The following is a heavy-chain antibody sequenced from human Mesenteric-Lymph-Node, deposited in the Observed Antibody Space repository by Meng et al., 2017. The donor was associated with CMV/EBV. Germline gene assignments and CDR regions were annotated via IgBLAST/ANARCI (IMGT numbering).Heavy chain of an antibody. V-gene: IGHV3-11*04. Sequence: GESLKISCAASGFTFSDYHMYWIRQAPGKGLEWISYISGSGTTIYYADSVKGRFTISRDNAKNSLYLQMNSLRAEDTAVYYCARDVTIFGVVVINDGMDVWGQGTTVTVSS. CDR1: GFTFSDYH. CDR2: ISGSGTTI. D-gene: IGHD3-3*01. J-gene: IGHJ6*02. CDR3: ARDVTIFGVVVINDGMDV.